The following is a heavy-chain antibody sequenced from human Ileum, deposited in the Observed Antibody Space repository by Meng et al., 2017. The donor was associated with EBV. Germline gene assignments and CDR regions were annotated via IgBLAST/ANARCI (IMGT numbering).Heavy chain of an antibody. CDR2: IYYSGST. CDR1: GGSIISSSYY. CDR3: ARDRSGSYYSPTFDY. V-gene: IGHV4-39*07. D-gene: IGHD3-10*01. Sequence: QDPGPGLSTPPATPPLTCTVSGGSIISSSYYWGWIRQPPGKGLEWIGSIYYSGSTYYNPSLKSRVTISVDTSKNQFSLKLSSVTAADTAVYYCARDRSGSYYSPTFDYWGQGTLVTVSS. J-gene: IGHJ4*02.